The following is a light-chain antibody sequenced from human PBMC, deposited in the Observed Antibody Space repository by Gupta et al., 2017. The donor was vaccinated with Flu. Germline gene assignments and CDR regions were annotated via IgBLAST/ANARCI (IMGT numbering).Light chain of an antibody. V-gene: IGLV1-44*01. CDR1: SSNIGSND. CDR3: ATWDDSLNAWV. CDR2: TTI. Sequence: QSVLTQPPSASGTPGQRVTISCSGSSSNIGSNDVNWYQQLPRTAPKRLAYTTIQWPSAVPDRFSGSKSGTSASLAISRLQAEDEADYYCATWDDSLNAWVFGGGTRLTVL. J-gene: IGLJ3*02.